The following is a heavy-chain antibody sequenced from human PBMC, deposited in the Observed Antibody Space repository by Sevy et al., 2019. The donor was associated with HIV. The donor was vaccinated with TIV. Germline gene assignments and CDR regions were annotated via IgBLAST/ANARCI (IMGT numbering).Heavy chain of an antibody. CDR2: ISYDGSNK. Sequence: GGSLRLSCAASGFTFSSYGMHWVRQAPGKGLEWVAVISYDGSNKYYADSVKGRFTISRDNSKNTLYLQMNSLRAEDTDVYYCAKDLLGRGITMVQGVIINPRIYYYYGMDVWGQGTTVTVSS. CDR3: AKDLLGRGITMVQGVIINPRIYYYYGMDV. V-gene: IGHV3-30*18. J-gene: IGHJ6*02. D-gene: IGHD3-10*01. CDR1: GFTFSSYG.